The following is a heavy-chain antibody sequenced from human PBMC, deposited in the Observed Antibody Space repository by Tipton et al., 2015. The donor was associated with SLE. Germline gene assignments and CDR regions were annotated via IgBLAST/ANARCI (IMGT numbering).Heavy chain of an antibody. V-gene: IGHV4-4*07. CDR2: FHSSGIL. D-gene: IGHD4-17*01. CDR1: GGSINSYY. J-gene: IGHJ3*02. Sequence: TLSLTCTVSGGSINSYYWTWVRQPAGKGLAWIGHFHSSGILNYNPPLKSRVTMSGDTSKNQFSLRLSSVTAADTAVYYCARPAVYGDSRGGFDIWGQGTMVTVSS. CDR3: ARPAVYGDSRGGFDI.